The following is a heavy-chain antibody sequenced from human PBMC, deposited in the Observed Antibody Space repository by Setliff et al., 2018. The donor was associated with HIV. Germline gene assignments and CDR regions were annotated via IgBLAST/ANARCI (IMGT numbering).Heavy chain of an antibody. V-gene: IGHV4-61*01. CDR3: ARQTWEYYDTLTGYYRSPKNFDS. J-gene: IGHJ4*02. CDR2: IYYSGST. CDR1: GGSISSGSYY. Sequence: KPSETLSLTCTVSGGSISSGSYYWSWIRQPPGKGLKWIGYIYYSGSTNYNPSLKSRVTISVDTSKNQFSLKLSSVTAPDTAIYYCARQTWEYYDTLTGYYRSPKNFDSWGQGTLVTVSS. D-gene: IGHD3-9*01.